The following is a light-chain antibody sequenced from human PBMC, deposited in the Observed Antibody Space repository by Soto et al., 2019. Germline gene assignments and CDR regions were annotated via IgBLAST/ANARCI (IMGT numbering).Light chain of an antibody. CDR2: AAS. CDR3: QQSYSTPIT. Sequence: DIQMTQSPSSLSAPVGDRVTITCRASQSISFYLNWYQQKPGNAPKVLIYAASNLQTGVPSRFSGSGSGTDFTLTINSLQPEDFATYSCQQSYSTPITFGQGTRLE. J-gene: IGKJ5*01. V-gene: IGKV1-39*01. CDR1: QSISFY.